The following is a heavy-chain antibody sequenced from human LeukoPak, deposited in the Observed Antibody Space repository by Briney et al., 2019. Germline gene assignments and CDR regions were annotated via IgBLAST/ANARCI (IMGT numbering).Heavy chain of an antibody. CDR1: SGSISSSGYY. CDR2: TYISGTT. J-gene: IGHJ2*01. V-gene: IGHV4-61*02. D-gene: IGHD2/OR15-2a*01. CDR3: ARDLDLYDFDL. Sequence: SETLSLTCTVSSGSISSSGYYWSWIRQPAGKGLEWIGRTYISGTTEYNPSLKSRVTISIDTSKSQFSLKMSSVTAADTAVYYCARDLDLYDFDLWGRGTLVTVSS.